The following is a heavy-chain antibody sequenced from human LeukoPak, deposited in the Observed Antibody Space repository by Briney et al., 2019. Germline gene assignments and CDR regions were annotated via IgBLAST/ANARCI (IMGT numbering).Heavy chain of an antibody. CDR2: IRSKAYGGTT. Sequence: GGSLRLSCTASGFTFGDYAMSWVRQAPGKGLEWVGFIRSKAYGGTTEYAASVKGRFTISRDDSKSIAYLQMNSLKTEDTAVYYCTREGVVPAAPDDYGDYGLLPGGGDYFDYWGQGTLVTVSS. D-gene: IGHD2-2*01. CDR1: GFTFGDYA. J-gene: IGHJ4*02. CDR3: TREGVVPAAPDDYGDYGLLPGGGDYFDY. V-gene: IGHV3-49*04.